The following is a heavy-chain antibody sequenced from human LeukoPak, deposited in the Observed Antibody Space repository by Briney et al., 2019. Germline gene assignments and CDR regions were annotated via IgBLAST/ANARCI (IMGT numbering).Heavy chain of an antibody. CDR2: IFYTGST. J-gene: IGHJ4*02. V-gene: IGHV4-59*01. CDR3: ARGSFADYYDSSGYSFDY. CDR1: GGSISSYY. Sequence: SETLSLTCTVSGGSISSYYWRWIRQPPGKGLEWIGYIFYTGSTNYNPSLKSRVTRSVDTSKNQFSLKLSSVTAADTAVYYCARGSFADYYDSSGYSFDYWGQGTLVTVSS. D-gene: IGHD3-22*01.